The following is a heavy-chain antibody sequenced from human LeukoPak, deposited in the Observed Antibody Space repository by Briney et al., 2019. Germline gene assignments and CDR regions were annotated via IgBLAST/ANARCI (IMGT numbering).Heavy chain of an antibody. J-gene: IGHJ4*02. Sequence: GGSLRLSCAGSGFTFNNNWMSWVRQAPGKGLEWVANIKQDGSEKYYVDSVKGRFTISRDNAKNSLSLRMNSLRAEDTAVYYCARDKYYDRYFDSWGQGTLVTVAS. CDR2: IKQDGSEK. CDR1: GFTFNNNW. CDR3: ARDKYYDRYFDS. D-gene: IGHD3-22*01. V-gene: IGHV3-7*01.